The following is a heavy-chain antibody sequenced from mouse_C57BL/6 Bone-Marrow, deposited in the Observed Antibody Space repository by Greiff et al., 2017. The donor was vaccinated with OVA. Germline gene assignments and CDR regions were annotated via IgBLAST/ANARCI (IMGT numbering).Heavy chain of an antibody. CDR2: IDPENGDT. V-gene: IGHV14-4*01. CDR1: GFNIKDDY. D-gene: IGHD1-1*02. J-gene: IGHJ3*01. Sequence: EVQLQQSGAELVRPGASVKLSCAASGFNIKDDYMHWVKQRPEQGLEWIGWIDPENGDTEYASKFQGKATITADTSSNTAYLQLSSLTSEDTAVYYCTTWSFAYWGQGTLVTVSA. CDR3: TTWSFAY.